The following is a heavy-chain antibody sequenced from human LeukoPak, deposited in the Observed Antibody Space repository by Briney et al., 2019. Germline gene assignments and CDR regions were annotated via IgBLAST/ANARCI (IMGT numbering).Heavy chain of an antibody. V-gene: IGHV3-7*01. Sequence: GGSLRLSCAASGFTFSSNWMSWVRQAPGKGLEWVANIKQDGSEKYYVDSVKGRFTISRDNAKNSLYLQMNSLRAEDTAVYYCARARFYSSSTYYYYMDVWGKGTTVTVSS. CDR3: ARARFYSSSTYYYYMDV. CDR1: GFTFSSNW. J-gene: IGHJ6*03. D-gene: IGHD6-6*01. CDR2: IKQDGSEK.